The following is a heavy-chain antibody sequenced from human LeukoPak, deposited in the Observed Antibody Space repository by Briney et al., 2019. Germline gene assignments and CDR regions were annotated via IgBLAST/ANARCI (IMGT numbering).Heavy chain of an antibody. D-gene: IGHD2-21*01. CDR1: GFTFSSYA. J-gene: IGHJ4*02. Sequence: PGGSLRLSCAASGFTFSSYAMHWVRQAPGKGLEWVAVISYDGSNKYYADSVKGRFTISRDNSKNTLYLQMNSLRAEDTAVYYCARDSKIAGFDYWGQGTLVTVSS. CDR3: ARDSKIAGFDY. V-gene: IGHV3-30*04. CDR2: ISYDGSNK.